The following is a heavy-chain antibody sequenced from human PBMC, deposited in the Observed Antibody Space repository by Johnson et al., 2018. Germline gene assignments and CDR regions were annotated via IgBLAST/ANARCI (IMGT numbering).Heavy chain of an antibody. CDR1: GFSFSRSV. J-gene: IGHJ1*01. V-gene: IGHV3-23*04. CDR2: FDGGSGST. Sequence: VQLVQSGGGLVQPGGSXRLSCVVSGFSFSRSVMSWVRQAPGKGLEWVSPFDGGSGSTYYADSVKGRFTISRDRSKNTLYLQLNRLRGDDSAVYYCAYRMAALGQKYFQDWGKGALVIVSS. CDR3: AYRMAALGQKYFQD. D-gene: IGHD5-12*01.